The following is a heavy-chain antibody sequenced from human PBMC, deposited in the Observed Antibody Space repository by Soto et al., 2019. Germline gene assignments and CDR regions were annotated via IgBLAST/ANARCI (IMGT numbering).Heavy chain of an antibody. CDR1: GASFSSYY. V-gene: IGHV4-59*01. Sequence: QVQLQESGPGLVKPSETLSLTCTVSGASFSSYYWRWIRQPPGKGLEWIGYIYYSGSTNYYPSLKSRVTISVDTSKNQFSLKLSSVTAADTAVYYCARRYGAGFDYWGQGTLVTVSS. CDR2: IYYSGST. CDR3: ARRYGAGFDY. J-gene: IGHJ4*02. D-gene: IGHD3-9*01.